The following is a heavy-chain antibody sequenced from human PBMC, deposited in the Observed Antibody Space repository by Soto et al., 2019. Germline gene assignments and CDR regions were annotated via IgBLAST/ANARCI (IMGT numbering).Heavy chain of an antibody. CDR3: ASDSSGVPVDY. CDR1: GFTFSSYG. J-gene: IGHJ4*02. CDR2: ISYDGSNK. D-gene: IGHD3-22*01. Sequence: HVQLVESGGGVVQPGRSLRLSCAASGFTFSSYGMHWVRQATGKGLEWVAVISYDGSNKYYADSVKGRFTISRDNSKNTLYLQMNSVRAEDTAVYYCASDSSGVPVDYWGQGTLVTVSS. V-gene: IGHV3-30*03.